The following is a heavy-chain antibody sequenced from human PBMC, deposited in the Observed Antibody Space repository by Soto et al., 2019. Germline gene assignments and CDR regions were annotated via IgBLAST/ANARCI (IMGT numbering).Heavy chain of an antibody. CDR1: RSSIMGYY. J-gene: IGHJ5*02. Sequence: PAERLTLTSAIDRSSIMGYYWCWIRQTPGKGLEWIGQIYYTGSTNYNPSLKSRVTLSVDTSKKHFYLKLSSVTAGDTAMYYCAMTKTTFSNCLDPWGQATQVT. CDR3: AMTKTTFSNCLDP. CDR2: IYYTGST. V-gene: IGHV4-59*08. D-gene: IGHD1-1*01.